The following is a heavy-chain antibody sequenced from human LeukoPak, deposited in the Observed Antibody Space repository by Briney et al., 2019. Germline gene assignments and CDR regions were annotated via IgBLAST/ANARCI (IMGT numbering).Heavy chain of an antibody. D-gene: IGHD3-22*01. CDR3: ARIPTYYYDSSGYYHRNWFDP. J-gene: IGHJ5*02. Sequence: GASVKVSCKASGYTFTGYYMHWVRQAPGQGLEWMGWINPNSGGTNYAQKFQGRVTMTRDTSINTAYMELSRLRSDDTAVYYCARIPTYYYDSSGYYHRNWFDPWGQGTLVTVSS. V-gene: IGHV1-2*02. CDR2: INPNSGGT. CDR1: GYTFTGYY.